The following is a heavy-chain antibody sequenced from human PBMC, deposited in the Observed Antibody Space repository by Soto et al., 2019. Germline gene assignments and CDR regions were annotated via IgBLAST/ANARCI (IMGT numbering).Heavy chain of an antibody. CDR1: GFTFSSNY. CDR3: ARIKAAAGGRRYFDL. D-gene: IGHD6-13*01. V-gene: IGHV3-74*01. CDR2: IKTDGSST. Sequence: GGSLRLSCAASGFTFSSNYMHWVRQAPGKGLVWVSRIKTDGSSTTYADSVRGRFTISRDNAQNTLYLQMNSLRAEDTAVYSCARIKAAAGGRRYFDLWGRGTLVTVSS. J-gene: IGHJ2*01.